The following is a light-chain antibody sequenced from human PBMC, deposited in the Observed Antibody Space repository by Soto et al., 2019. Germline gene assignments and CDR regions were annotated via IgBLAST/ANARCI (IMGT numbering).Light chain of an antibody. J-gene: IGLJ1*01. Sequence: QSALTQPASMSASPGQSITISCTGTSSDIGAYNYVSWYQHHPGKAPKLIIYDVTRRPSGVSPRFSGSKSGNTASLTISGLQAEDEADYYCCSFASSSTYVFGTGTKVTVL. CDR1: SSDIGAYNY. CDR2: DVT. V-gene: IGLV2-14*01. CDR3: CSFASSSTYV.